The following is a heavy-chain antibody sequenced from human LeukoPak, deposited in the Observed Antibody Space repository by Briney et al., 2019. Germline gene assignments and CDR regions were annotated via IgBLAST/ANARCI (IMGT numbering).Heavy chain of an antibody. D-gene: IGHD2-2*01. CDR2: IWYDGSNK. Sequence: GVSLRLSCAASGFTFSSYGMHWVRQAPGKGLEWVAVIWYDGSNKYYADSVKGRFTISRDNSKNTLYLQMNSLRAEDTAVYYCARDHGSYCSSTSCYAHHYYYGMDVWGQGTTVTVSS. V-gene: IGHV3-33*01. J-gene: IGHJ6*02. CDR1: GFTFSSYG. CDR3: ARDHGSYCSSTSCYAHHYYYGMDV.